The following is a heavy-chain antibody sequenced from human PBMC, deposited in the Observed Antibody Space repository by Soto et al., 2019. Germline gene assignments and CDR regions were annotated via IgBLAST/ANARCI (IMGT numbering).Heavy chain of an antibody. CDR1: GFTFSSYW. CDR3: ARDFWVYYDFWSGYNWFDP. V-gene: IGHV3-7*01. CDR2: IKQDGSEK. J-gene: IGHJ5*02. Sequence: GGSLRLSCAASGFTFSSYWMSWVRQAPGKGLEWVANIKQDGSEKYYVDSVKGRFTISRDNAKNSLYLQMNSLRAEDTAVYDCARDFWVYYDFWSGYNWFDPWGQGTLVTVSS. D-gene: IGHD3-3*01.